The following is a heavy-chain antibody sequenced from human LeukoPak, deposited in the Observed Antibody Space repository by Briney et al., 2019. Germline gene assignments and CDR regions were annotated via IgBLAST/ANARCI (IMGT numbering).Heavy chain of an antibody. CDR2: SNNDGSGT. CDR1: GFTFSSYW. CDR3: ARVLAEPFDF. V-gene: IGHV3-74*01. Sequence: GGSLRLSCAASGFTFSSYWMHWVRQAPGKGLVWVSHSNNDGSGTSYADSVKGRFTISRDNAKNTLYLQMNSLRAEDTAVYYCARVLAEPFDFWGQGTLVTVSS. J-gene: IGHJ4*02.